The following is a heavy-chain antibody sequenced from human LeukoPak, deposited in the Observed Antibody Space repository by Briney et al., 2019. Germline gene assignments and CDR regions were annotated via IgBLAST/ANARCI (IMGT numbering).Heavy chain of an antibody. D-gene: IGHD3-3*01. V-gene: IGHV1-18*01. CDR3: AGDFFFRDFWSGQTP. J-gene: IGHJ4*02. Sequence: GASVKVSCKASGYTFSSYGISWVRQAPGQGLEWMGWISAYNGNTNYAQKLQGRVTMTTDTSTSTAYMELRSLRSDDTAVYYCAGDFFFRDFWSGQTPWGQGTLVTVSS. CDR1: GYTFSSYG. CDR2: ISAYNGNT.